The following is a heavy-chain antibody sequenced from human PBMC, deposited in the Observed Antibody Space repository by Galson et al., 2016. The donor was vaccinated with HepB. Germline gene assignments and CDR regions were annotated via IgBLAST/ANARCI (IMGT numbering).Heavy chain of an antibody. Sequence: SLRLSCAASGFTFNNYAMSWVCQAPGKGLEWVSGISDSGGSTYFADSVMGRFTISRDNSKNTLYLQMNSLRVDDTAVYYCASHLGGSSLDPFDIWGRGTMVTVSS. V-gene: IGHV3-23*01. CDR1: GFTFNNYA. D-gene: IGHD3-16*01. CDR2: ISDSGGST. CDR3: ASHLGGSSLDPFDI. J-gene: IGHJ3*02.